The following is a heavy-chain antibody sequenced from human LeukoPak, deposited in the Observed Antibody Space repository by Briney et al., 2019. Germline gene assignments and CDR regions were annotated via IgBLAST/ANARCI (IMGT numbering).Heavy chain of an antibody. CDR3: ARDHSGWSGDY. J-gene: IGHJ4*02. CDR1: GFTFSDYY. D-gene: IGHD6-19*01. Sequence: GGSLRLSCAASGFTFSDYYMYWIRQAPGKGLEWVSYISSSGSTIYYADSVKGRFTISRDNARNSLYLQMNSLRAGDTAVYYCARDHSGWSGDYWGQGTLVTVSS. V-gene: IGHV3-11*04. CDR2: ISSSGSTI.